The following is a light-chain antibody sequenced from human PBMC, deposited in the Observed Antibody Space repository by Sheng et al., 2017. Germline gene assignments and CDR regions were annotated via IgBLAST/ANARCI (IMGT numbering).Light chain of an antibody. CDR1: QSVSSW. CDR3: QQYDSEIT. J-gene: IGKJ5*01. CDR2: AAS. Sequence: DIQMTQSPSSLSASVGDRVTITCRASQSVSSWLAWYQQKPGKAPNLLIYAASTLQSGVPSRFSGSGSGTDFTLTISSLQPDDFATYYCQQYDSEITFGQGTRLEIK. V-gene: IGKV1-5*01.